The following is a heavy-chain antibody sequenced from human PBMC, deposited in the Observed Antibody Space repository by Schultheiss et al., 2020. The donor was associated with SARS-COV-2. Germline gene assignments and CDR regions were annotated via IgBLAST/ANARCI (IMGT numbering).Heavy chain of an antibody. CDR2: IWYDGSNK. J-gene: IGHJ5*02. CDR3: AKDGFHCTNGVCFPWIDP. CDR1: GFTFSSYG. Sequence: GGSLRLSCAASGFTFSSYGMHWVRQAPGKGLEWVAVIWYDGSNKYYADSVKGRFTISRDNSKNTLYLQMNSLRAEDTAVYYCAKDGFHCTNGVCFPWIDPWGQGTLVTVSS. V-gene: IGHV3-33*06. D-gene: IGHD2-8*01.